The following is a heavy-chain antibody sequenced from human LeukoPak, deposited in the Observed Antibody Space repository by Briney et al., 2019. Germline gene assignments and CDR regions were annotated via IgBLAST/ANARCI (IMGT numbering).Heavy chain of an antibody. CDR3: ARKGSSSWAYYFDY. Sequence: SETLSLTCAVYGGSFSGYYWSWIRQPPGKGLEWIGEINHSGSTNYNPSLKSRVTISVDTSKNRFSLKLSSVTAADTAVYYCARKGSSSWAYYFDYWGQGTLVTVSS. D-gene: IGHD6-13*01. V-gene: IGHV4-34*01. CDR1: GGSFSGYY. CDR2: INHSGST. J-gene: IGHJ4*02.